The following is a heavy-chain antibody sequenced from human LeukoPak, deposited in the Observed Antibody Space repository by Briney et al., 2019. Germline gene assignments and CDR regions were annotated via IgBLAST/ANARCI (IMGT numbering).Heavy chain of an antibody. CDR3: ARVPYYFDSSGYYY. J-gene: IGHJ4*02. V-gene: IGHV3-74*01. CDR1: GFTFSSYW. CDR2: SNSDGSST. Sequence: PGGSLRLSCAASGFTFSSYWMHWVRQAPGKGRVWVSRSNSDGSSTSYADSVKGRFTISRDNAKNTLYLQMNSLRAEDTAVYYCARVPYYFDSSGYYYWGQGTLVTVSS. D-gene: IGHD3-22*01.